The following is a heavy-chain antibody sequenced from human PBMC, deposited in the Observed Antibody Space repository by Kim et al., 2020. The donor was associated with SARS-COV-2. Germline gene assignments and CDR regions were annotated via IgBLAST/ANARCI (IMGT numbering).Heavy chain of an antibody. J-gene: IGHJ6*02. CDR2: ISYDGSNK. Sequence: GGSLRLSCAASGFTFSSYAMHWVRQAPGKGLEWVAVISYDGSNKYYADSVKGRFTISRDNSKNTLYLQMNSLRAEDTAVYYCARETMVRGANGMDVWGQGTTVTVSS. CDR3: ARETMVRGANGMDV. D-gene: IGHD3-10*01. V-gene: IGHV3-30*04. CDR1: GFTFSSYA.